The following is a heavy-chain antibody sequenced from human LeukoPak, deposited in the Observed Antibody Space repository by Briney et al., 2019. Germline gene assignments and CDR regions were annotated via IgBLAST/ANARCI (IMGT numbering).Heavy chain of an antibody. CDR2: IYDSGST. V-gene: IGHV4-59*02. Sequence: SETLSLTCTVSGGSVSSYYWSWIRQPAGKRLEWIGYIYDSGSTNYNPSLKSRVTISIDTSKNQFSLKLSSVTAADTAVYYCAREEYCGGDCYSGFDYWGQGTLVTVSS. CDR1: GGSVSSYY. CDR3: AREEYCGGDCYSGFDY. D-gene: IGHD2-21*02. J-gene: IGHJ4*02.